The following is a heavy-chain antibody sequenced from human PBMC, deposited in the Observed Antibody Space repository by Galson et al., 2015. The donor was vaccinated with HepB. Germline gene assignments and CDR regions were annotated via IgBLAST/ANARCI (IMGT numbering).Heavy chain of an antibody. CDR2: INSDGSST. V-gene: IGHV3-74*01. D-gene: IGHD5-18*01. J-gene: IGHJ4*02. CDR3: ARGNDGYGNFVQ. Sequence: SLRLSCAASGFTLYGYWMHWVRQAPGKGLVWVSRINSDGSSTSYADSVKGRFTISRDNAKNTLYLQMNTLRAEDTALYYCARGNDGYGNFVQWGPGTLVTVSS. CDR1: GFTLYGYW.